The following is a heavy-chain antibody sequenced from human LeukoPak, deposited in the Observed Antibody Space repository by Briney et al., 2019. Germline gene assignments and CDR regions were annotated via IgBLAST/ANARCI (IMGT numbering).Heavy chain of an antibody. D-gene: IGHD3-3*01. CDR3: ARAPPGFAIFGVVKTPCGY. J-gene: IGHJ4*02. V-gene: IGHV1-2*02. CDR2: INPNSGGT. CDR1: GYTFTGYY. Sequence: ASVKVSCKASGYTFTGYYMHWVRQAPEQGLEWMGWINPNSGGTNYAQKFQGRVTMTRDTSISTAYMELSRLRSDDTAVYYCARAPPGFAIFGVVKTPCGYWGQGTLVTVSS.